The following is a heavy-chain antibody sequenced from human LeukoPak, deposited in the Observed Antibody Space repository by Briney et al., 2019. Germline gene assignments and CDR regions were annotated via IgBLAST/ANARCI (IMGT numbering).Heavy chain of an antibody. V-gene: IGHV4-39*01. D-gene: IGHD3/OR15-3a*01. Sequence: PSETLSLTCTVSGVSFSSSNTYWGWIRQPPGRGLEWIGSIYYTGTTYYTASLKSRVTISIDTSKNQISLRLTSVTATDTAIYFCARQTGSGLFILPGGQGTLVTVSS. CDR1: GVSFSSSNTY. CDR3: ARQTGSGLFILP. CDR2: IYYTGTT. J-gene: IGHJ4*02.